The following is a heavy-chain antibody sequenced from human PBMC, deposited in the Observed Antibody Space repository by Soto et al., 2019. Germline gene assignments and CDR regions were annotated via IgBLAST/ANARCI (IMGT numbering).Heavy chain of an antibody. CDR1: GYTFTGDY. CDR2: INPNSGGT. D-gene: IGHD6-6*01. J-gene: IGHJ6*01. CDR3: ARVYSSSSEYYYYGMDF. V-gene: IGHV1-2*02. Sequence: ASVKVSCKASGYTFTGDYMHWVRQAPGQGLEWMGWINPNSGGTNYAQKFQGRVTMTRDTSICTAYMDVTRLRSDDTAVYYCARVYSSSSEYYYYGMDFCRQGTTVIAAS.